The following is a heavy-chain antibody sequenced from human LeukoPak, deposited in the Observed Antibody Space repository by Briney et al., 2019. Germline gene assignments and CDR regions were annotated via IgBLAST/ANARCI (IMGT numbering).Heavy chain of an antibody. CDR1: GGSFSGYY. V-gene: IGHV4-34*01. J-gene: IGHJ5*02. D-gene: IGHD3-10*01. CDR3: ARDNSVGYYYGSGTKRRNWFDP. Sequence: SETLSLTCAVYGGSFSGYYWSWIRQPPGKGLEWIGEINHSGSTNYNPSLKSRVTISVDTSKNQFSLKLSSVTAADTAVYYYARDNSVGYYYGSGTKRRNWFDPWGQGTLVTVSS. CDR2: INHSGST.